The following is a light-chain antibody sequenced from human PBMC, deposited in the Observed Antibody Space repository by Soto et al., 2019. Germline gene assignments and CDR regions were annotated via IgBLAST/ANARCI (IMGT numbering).Light chain of an antibody. CDR1: QGISRS. Sequence: DIQMTHSPSSVSASVGDRVTISCRASQGISRSLAWYQQKPGKAPKLLIYAASSLQSGVPSRFSGSGFGTDFTLTISSQQPEDSAIYYCQQADTFPITFGQGTRLEIK. J-gene: IGKJ5*01. V-gene: IGKV1D-12*01. CDR2: AAS. CDR3: QQADTFPIT.